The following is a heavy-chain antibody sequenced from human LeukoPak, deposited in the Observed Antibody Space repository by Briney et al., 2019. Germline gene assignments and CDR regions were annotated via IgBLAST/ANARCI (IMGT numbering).Heavy chain of an antibody. D-gene: IGHD3-22*01. CDR1: GFTFSTFA. J-gene: IGHJ4*02. V-gene: IGHV3-23*01. CDR3: AKAPDSSGFPSYFDS. Sequence: PGGSLRLSCAVSGFTFSTFAMNWVRQAPGKGLEWVSSLSDSAVSSYYADSVKGRFTISRDNSKNTLYLQMNSLRAEDTATYYCAKAPDSSGFPSYFDSWGQGTLVAVSP. CDR2: LSDSAVSS.